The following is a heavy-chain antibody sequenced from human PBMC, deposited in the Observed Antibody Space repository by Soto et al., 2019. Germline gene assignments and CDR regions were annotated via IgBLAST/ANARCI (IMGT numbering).Heavy chain of an antibody. CDR3: ARGKNYAFDY. J-gene: IGHJ4*01. D-gene: IGHD3-16*01. CDR2: TYYNSKWYN. CDR1: GGTFSDTSVA. Sequence: TLSLTCVISGGTFSDTSVAWNWIRQSPSRGLEWLGRTYYNSKWYNDYAVSVKGRITISPDTSKIQFSLQLSSVTPDDTAVYYCARGKNYAFDYWGHGTLVTVSS. V-gene: IGHV6-1*01.